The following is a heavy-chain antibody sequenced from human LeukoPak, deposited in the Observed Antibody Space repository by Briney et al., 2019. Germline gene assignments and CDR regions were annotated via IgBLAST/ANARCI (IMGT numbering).Heavy chain of an antibody. Sequence: GGSLRLSCGASGFTFSSYWMSWARQAPGKGLEWVANIKQDGSEKHYVDSVKGRFTISRDNAKNSLYLQMNSLRAEDTALYYCARDRQLLYWGQGTLVTVSS. V-gene: IGHV3-7*01. CDR2: IKQDGSEK. D-gene: IGHD5-18*01. CDR3: ARDRQLLY. CDR1: GFTFSSYW. J-gene: IGHJ4*02.